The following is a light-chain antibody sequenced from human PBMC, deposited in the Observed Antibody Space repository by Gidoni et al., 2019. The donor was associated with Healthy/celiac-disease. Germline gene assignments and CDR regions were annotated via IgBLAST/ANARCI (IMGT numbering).Light chain of an antibody. J-gene: IGKJ3*01. CDR1: QSVSSSY. Sequence: EIVLTQSPGTLSLSPGERATLSCRASQSVSSSYLAWYQQKPGQAPRLLIYGASSRATGIPDRFSGSGSGTDFTLTISRLEPEDFAGYYCQQYGSSPPRVTFGPGTKVEIK. CDR3: QQYGSSPPRVT. V-gene: IGKV3-20*01. CDR2: GAS.